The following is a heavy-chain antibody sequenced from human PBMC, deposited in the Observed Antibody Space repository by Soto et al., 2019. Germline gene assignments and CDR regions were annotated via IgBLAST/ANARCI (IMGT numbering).Heavy chain of an antibody. V-gene: IGHV4-34*01. Sequence: SETLSLTCAVYGGSSSGYYWSWIRQPPGKGLEWIGEINHSGSTNYNPSLKSRVTISVDTSKNQFSLKLSSVTAADTAVYYCASGKSPTYYYGSGSYHRYRYNWFDPWGQGTLVTVSS. J-gene: IGHJ5*02. CDR2: INHSGST. CDR3: ASGKSPTYYYGSGSYHRYRYNWFDP. CDR1: GGSSSGYY. D-gene: IGHD3-10*01.